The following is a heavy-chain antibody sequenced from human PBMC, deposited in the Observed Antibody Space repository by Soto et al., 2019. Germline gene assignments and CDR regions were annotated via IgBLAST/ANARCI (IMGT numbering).Heavy chain of an antibody. V-gene: IGHV4-39*01. CDR3: ARRERAAGTDWWFDP. CDR1: GGSISSSSFH. Sequence: QLQLQESGPGLVKPSETLSLTCTVSGGSISSSSFHWGWIRQPPGKGLEWIGSIYYSGSTYYSPSLKSRVPISVDTSKTPVSLKLSSVTAADPAVYYCARRERAAGTDWWFDPWGQGTLVTVSS. D-gene: IGHD6-13*01. J-gene: IGHJ5*02. CDR2: IYYSGST.